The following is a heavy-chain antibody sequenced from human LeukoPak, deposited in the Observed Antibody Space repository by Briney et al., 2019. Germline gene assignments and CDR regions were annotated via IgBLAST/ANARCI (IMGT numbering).Heavy chain of an antibody. D-gene: IGHD5-12*01. J-gene: IGHJ4*02. Sequence: GGSLRLSCAASGFTFSTYAVSWVRQAPGEGLEWVSAIGGSGGTTYYADSVKGRFTISRDNSKNTLYLQMNSLRAEDTAVYYCARDRGYDSHYLDYWGQGTLVTVSS. CDR2: IGGSGGTT. V-gene: IGHV3-23*01. CDR3: ARDRGYDSHYLDY. CDR1: GFTFSTYA.